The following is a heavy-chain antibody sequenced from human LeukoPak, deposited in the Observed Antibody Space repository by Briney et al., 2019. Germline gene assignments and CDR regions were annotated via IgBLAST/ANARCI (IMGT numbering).Heavy chain of an antibody. CDR3: ARWVGDYVWGSYRYHFDY. CDR1: GGSISSYY. J-gene: IGHJ4*01. D-gene: IGHD3-16*02. CDR2: IYYSGST. V-gene: IGHV4-59*01. Sequence: PSETLSLTCTVSGGSISSYYWSWIRQPPGKGLEWIGYIYYSGSTNYNPSLKSRVTISVDTSKNQFSLKLSSVTAADTAVYYCARWVGDYVWGSYRYHFDYWGQGTLVTVSS.